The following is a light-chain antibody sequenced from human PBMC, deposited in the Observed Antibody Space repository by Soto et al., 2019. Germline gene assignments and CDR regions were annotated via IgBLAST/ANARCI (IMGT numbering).Light chain of an antibody. J-gene: IGKJ4*01. Sequence: DIQLTQSPSFLSASVGDRVTITCRASQGIRTYLAWFQQNPGKAPKFLIYAASTLQSGVPSRFSGSGSGTEFTLTISSLQPEDFAAYYCQQVNEYPHTFGGGTKVEIK. CDR1: QGIRTY. CDR3: QQVNEYPHT. V-gene: IGKV1-9*01. CDR2: AAS.